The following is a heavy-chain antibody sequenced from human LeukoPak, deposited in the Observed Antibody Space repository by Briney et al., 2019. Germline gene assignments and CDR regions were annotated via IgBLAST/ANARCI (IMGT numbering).Heavy chain of an antibody. CDR1: GYTFTGYY. V-gene: IGHV1-2*02. Sequence: GSVKVSCKASGYTFTGYYMHWVRQAPGQGLEWMGWINPNSGGTNYAQKFQGRVTMTRDTSISTAYMELSRLRSDDTAVYYRARDSSWGTYYFDYWGQGTLVTVSS. J-gene: IGHJ4*02. D-gene: IGHD6-13*01. CDR3: ARDSSWGTYYFDY. CDR2: INPNSGGT.